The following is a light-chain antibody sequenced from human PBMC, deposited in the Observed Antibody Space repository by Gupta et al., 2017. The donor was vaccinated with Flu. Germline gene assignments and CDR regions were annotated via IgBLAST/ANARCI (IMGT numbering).Light chain of an antibody. J-gene: IGLJ3*02. CDR3: TSYASGDTWV. CDR2: EVS. V-gene: IGLV2-8*01. CDR1: SSDVGGYNH. Sequence: SVTIACSGTSSDVGGYNHVSCYKPHPGNATKRLMYEVSERHSGVSDRFSGSQSGNTDSLTVSGSQIEDEADSSCTSYASGDTWVFGGGTKLNVL.